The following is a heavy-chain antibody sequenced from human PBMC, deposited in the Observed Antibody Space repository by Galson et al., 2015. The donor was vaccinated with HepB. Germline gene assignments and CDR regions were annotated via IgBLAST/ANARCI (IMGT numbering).Heavy chain of an antibody. V-gene: IGHV1-69*13. D-gene: IGHD3-3*01. CDR2: IIPIFGTA. Sequence: SVKVSCKASGGTFSSYAISWVRQAPGQGLEWMGGIIPIFGTANYAQKFQGRVTITADESTSTAYMELSSLRSEDTAVYYCATSRGPSGKYDSDYYYYGMDVWGQGTTVTVSS. J-gene: IGHJ6*02. CDR1: GGTFSSYA. CDR3: ATSRGPSGKYDSDYYYYGMDV.